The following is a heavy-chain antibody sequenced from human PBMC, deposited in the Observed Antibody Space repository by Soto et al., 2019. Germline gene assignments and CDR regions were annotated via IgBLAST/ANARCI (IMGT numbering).Heavy chain of an antibody. J-gene: IGHJ6*03. D-gene: IGHD2-15*01. CDR2: ISYDGSII. CDR3: AKNGCSYPACYPYYYYVDV. V-gene: IGHV3-30*18. Sequence: GGSLRLSCAASGFTFSSYGMHWVRQAPGKGLEWVSVISYDGSIIYYADSVKGRFTISRDNAKNSLYLQMNSLRDEDTAVYYCAKNGCSYPACYPYYYYVDVWGRGTTVTVSS. CDR1: GFTFSSYG.